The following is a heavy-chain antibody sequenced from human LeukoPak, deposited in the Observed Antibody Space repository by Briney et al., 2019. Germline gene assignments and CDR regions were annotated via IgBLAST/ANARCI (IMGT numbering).Heavy chain of an antibody. CDR2: INPNSGGT. Sequence: ASVKVSCKASGYTFTSYGISWVRQAPGQGLEWMGWINPNSGGTNYAQKFQGRVTMTRDTSISTAYMELSRLRSDDTAVYYCARDYYDSSGCPDYWGQGTLVTVSS. CDR3: ARDYYDSSGCPDY. J-gene: IGHJ4*02. V-gene: IGHV1-2*02. D-gene: IGHD3-22*01. CDR1: GYTFTSYG.